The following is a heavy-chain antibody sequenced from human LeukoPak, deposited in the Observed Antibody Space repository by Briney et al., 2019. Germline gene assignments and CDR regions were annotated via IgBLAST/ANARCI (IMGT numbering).Heavy chain of an antibody. Sequence: SETLSLTCTVSGGSISSSSYYWGWIRQPPGKGLEWIGSTYYSGSTYYNPSLKSRVTISVDTSKNQFSLKLSSVTAADTAVYYCAREIRPKQWLVDYFDYWGQGTLVTVSS. D-gene: IGHD6-19*01. CDR3: AREIRPKQWLVDYFDY. J-gene: IGHJ4*02. CDR1: GGSISSSSYY. V-gene: IGHV4-39*07. CDR2: TYYSGST.